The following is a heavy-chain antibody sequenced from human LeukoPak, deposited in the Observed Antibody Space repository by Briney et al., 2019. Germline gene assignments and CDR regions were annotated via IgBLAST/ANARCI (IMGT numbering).Heavy chain of an antibody. V-gene: IGHV1-69*04. CDR3: ARGGYSYGYSSWYFDL. CDR2: IIPILGIA. Sequence: SVKVSCKVSGYTLTELSMHWVRQAPGQGLEWMGRIIPILGIANYAQKFQGRVTITADKSTSTAYMELSSLSSEDTAVYYCARGGYSYGYSSWYFDLWGRGTLVTVSS. D-gene: IGHD5-18*01. CDR1: GYTLTELS. J-gene: IGHJ2*01.